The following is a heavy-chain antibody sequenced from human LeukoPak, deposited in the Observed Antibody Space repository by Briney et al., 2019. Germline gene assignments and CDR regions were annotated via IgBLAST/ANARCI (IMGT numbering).Heavy chain of an antibody. D-gene: IGHD1-26*01. CDR1: GFTFSSYS. J-gene: IGHJ4*02. Sequence: GGSLRLSCAASGFTFSSYSMNWVRQAPGKGLEWVSSISSSSSYIYYADSVKGRFTISRDNAKNSLYLQMNSLRAEDTAVYYCAKLSSGSQNPPFDYWGQGTLVTVSS. CDR3: AKLSSGSQNPPFDY. CDR2: ISSSSSYI. V-gene: IGHV3-21*04.